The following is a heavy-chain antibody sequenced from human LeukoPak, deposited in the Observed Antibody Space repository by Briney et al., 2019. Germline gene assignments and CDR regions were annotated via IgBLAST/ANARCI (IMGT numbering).Heavy chain of an antibody. Sequence: SETLSLTCAVYGGSFSGYYWSWIRQPPGKGLEWIGEINHSGSTNYNPSLKSRVTISVDTSKNQFSLKLGSVTAADTAVYYCARAQGSGWHRFHWFDPWGQGTLVTVSS. CDR1: GGSFSGYY. J-gene: IGHJ5*02. CDR3: ARAQGSGWHRFHWFDP. CDR2: INHSGST. D-gene: IGHD6-19*01. V-gene: IGHV4-34*01.